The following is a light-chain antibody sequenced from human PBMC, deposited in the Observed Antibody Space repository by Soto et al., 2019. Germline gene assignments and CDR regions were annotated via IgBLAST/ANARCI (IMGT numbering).Light chain of an antibody. CDR2: GAS. J-gene: IGKJ1*01. CDR3: QQYGSSPPWT. CDR1: QSVSSSY. Sequence: EIVLTQSPGTLSLSPGERATLSCRASQSVSSSYLAWYQQKPGQAPRLLIYGASSRATGIPDRFSGSGSGIDFTLIISRLEPEDFAVYYCQQYGSSPPWTFGQGTKVEI. V-gene: IGKV3-20*01.